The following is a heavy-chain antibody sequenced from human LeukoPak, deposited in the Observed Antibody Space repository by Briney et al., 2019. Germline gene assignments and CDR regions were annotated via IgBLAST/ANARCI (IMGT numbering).Heavy chain of an antibody. V-gene: IGHV3-9*01. CDR3: ARAPTSGSYYMDY. CDR2: ISWNSGSI. D-gene: IGHD1-26*01. CDR1: GFTFDDYA. Sequence: GRSLRLSCAASGFTFDDYAMHWVRQAPGKGLEWVSGISWNSGSIGYADSVKGRFTISRDNAKNSLYLQMNSLRAEDTAVYYCARAPTSGSYYMDYWGQGTLVTVSS. J-gene: IGHJ4*02.